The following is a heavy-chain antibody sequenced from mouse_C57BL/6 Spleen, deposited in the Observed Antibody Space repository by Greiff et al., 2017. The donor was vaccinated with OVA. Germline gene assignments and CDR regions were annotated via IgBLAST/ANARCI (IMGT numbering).Heavy chain of an antibody. J-gene: IGHJ1*03. CDR3: ARRGYYSNYGWYFDV. D-gene: IGHD2-5*01. Sequence: VQLQQSGPELVKPGASVKISCKASGYTFTDYYMNWVKQSHGKSLEWIGDINPNNGGTSYNQKFKGKATLTVDKSSSTAYMELRSLTSEDSAVYYCARRGYYSNYGWYFDVWGTGTTVTVSA. V-gene: IGHV1-26*01. CDR1: GYTFTDYY. CDR2: INPNNGGT.